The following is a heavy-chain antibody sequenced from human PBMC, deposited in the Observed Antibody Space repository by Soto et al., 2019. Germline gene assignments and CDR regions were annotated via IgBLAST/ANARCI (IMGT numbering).Heavy chain of an antibody. CDR2: IIPIFGTA. D-gene: IGHD6-13*01. Sequence: QVQLVQSGAEVKKPGSSVKVSCKASGGTFSSYAISWVRQAPGQGLEWMGGIIPIFGTANYAQKFQGRVTMTTDTSTSTAYMELRSLRSDDTAVYYCARGSSWSPIDYWGQGTLVTVSS. CDR1: GGTFSSYA. J-gene: IGHJ4*02. CDR3: ARGSSWSPIDY. V-gene: IGHV1-69*06.